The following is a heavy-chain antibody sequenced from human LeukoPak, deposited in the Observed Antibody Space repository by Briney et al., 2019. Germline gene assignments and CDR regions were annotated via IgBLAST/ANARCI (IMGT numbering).Heavy chain of an antibody. J-gene: IGHJ6*04. V-gene: IGHV1-69*01. Sequence: GASVKVSCKASGGTFSSYAISWVRQAPGQGLEWMGGIIPIFGTANYAQKFQGRVTITADESTSTAYMELSSLRSEDTAVYYCARVDDIVVVPAAMGVRSGAYYYYGMDVWGKGTTVTVPS. CDR1: GGTFSSYA. CDR3: ARVDDIVVVPAAMGVRSGAYYYYGMDV. CDR2: IIPIFGTA. D-gene: IGHD2-2*01.